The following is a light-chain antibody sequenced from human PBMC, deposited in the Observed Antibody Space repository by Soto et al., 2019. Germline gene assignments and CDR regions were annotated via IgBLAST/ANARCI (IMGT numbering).Light chain of an antibody. CDR2: GAS. Sequence: EIVMTQSPATLSVPPGERATLSCRASQSVYSNLAWYQQKPGQAPRLLIYGASTRATTIPARFSGSGSGTEFTLTISSLQSEDFAVYYCQQYNKWPLTFGQGTKVEIK. CDR3: QQYNKWPLT. CDR1: QSVYSN. V-gene: IGKV3-15*01. J-gene: IGKJ1*01.